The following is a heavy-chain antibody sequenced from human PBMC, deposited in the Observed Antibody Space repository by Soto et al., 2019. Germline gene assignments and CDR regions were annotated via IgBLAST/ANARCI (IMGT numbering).Heavy chain of an antibody. Sequence: SETLSLTCTVSGGSISSYYWSWIRQPPGKGLEWIGYIYYSGSTNYNPSLKSRVTISVDTSKNQFSLKLSSVTAADTAVYYCARAHPGGIGWDYYYYYMDVWGKGTTVTVSS. CDR3: ARAHPGGIGWDYYYYYMDV. J-gene: IGHJ6*03. D-gene: IGHD3-16*01. CDR2: IYYSGST. CDR1: GGSISSYY. V-gene: IGHV4-59*08.